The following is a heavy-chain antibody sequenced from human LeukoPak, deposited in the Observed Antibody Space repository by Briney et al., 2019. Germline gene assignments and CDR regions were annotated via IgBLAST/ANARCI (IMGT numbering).Heavy chain of an antibody. J-gene: IGHJ4*02. V-gene: IGHV1-2*02. CDR2: INPNSGGT. Sequence: ASVKVSCKASGYTFTGYYMHWVRQAPGQGLEWMGWINPNSGGTNYAQTFKGRVTMTRDTSISTAYMERSRLRSDDTPVYCWARELDLGFGVVPFFWWGQGTLVTVSS. CDR3: ARELDLGFGVVPFFW. CDR1: GYTFTGYY. D-gene: IGHD3-3*01.